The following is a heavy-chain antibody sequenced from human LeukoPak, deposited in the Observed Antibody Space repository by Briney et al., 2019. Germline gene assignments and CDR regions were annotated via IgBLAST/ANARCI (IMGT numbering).Heavy chain of an antibody. J-gene: IGHJ6*03. Sequence: SETLSLTCTVSGGSVSSYYWSWVRQPPGKRLEWLGYIYNSGGTDYNPSLNGRVTISVDTSKNQFSLNLSSVTAADTAVYYCARRHHYYYYMDVWGKGTTVTVSS. CDR2: IYNSGGT. CDR3: ARRHHYYYYMDV. CDR1: GGSVSSYY. V-gene: IGHV4-4*09.